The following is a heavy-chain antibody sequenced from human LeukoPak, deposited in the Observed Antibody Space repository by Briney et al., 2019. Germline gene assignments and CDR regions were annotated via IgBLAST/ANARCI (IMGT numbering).Heavy chain of an antibody. CDR3: ARDERTYYCDSSAYSYYYYYMDV. V-gene: IGHV4-4*07. CDR2: IYTSGST. D-gene: IGHD3-22*01. J-gene: IGHJ6*03. CDR1: GYSISSGYY. Sequence: SETLSLTCTVSGYSISSGYYWSWIRQPAGKGLEWIGRIYTSGSTNYNPSLKSRVTMSVDTSKNQFSLKLSSVTAADTAVYYCARDERTYYCDSSAYSYYYYYMDVWGKGTTVTISS.